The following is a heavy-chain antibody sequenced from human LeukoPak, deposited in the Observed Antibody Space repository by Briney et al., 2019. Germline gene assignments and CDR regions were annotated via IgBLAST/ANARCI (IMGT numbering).Heavy chain of an antibody. CDR3: ARGWLQPYWYFDL. V-gene: IGHV1-18*01. Sequence: ASVKVSCKASGYIFTNYGITWVRQAPGQGLKWMGWISPYNGNADYAQKLQGRVTMTTDTSTTTAYMELRSLTSDDTAVYYCARGWLQPYWYFDLWGRGTLVTVSS. J-gene: IGHJ2*01. CDR1: GYIFTNYG. CDR2: ISPYNGNA. D-gene: IGHD5-24*01.